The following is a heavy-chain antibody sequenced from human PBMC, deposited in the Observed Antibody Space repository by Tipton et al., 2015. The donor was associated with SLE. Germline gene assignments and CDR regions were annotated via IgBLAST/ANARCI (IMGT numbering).Heavy chain of an antibody. V-gene: IGHV3-21*01. D-gene: IGHD3-3*01. CDR2: SSSYI. Sequence: SSSYIYYAESVKGRFTISRDNAKNSLYLQMNSLRAEDTAVYYCARGPSKLTIFGVIRGWFDPWGQGTLVTVSS. J-gene: IGHJ5*02. CDR3: ARGPSKLTIFGVIRGWFDP.